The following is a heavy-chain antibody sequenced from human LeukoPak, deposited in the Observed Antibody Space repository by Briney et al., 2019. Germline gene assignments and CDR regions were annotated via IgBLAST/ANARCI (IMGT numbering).Heavy chain of an antibody. V-gene: IGHV3-33*01. CDR1: GFTFSSYG. D-gene: IGHD6-13*01. J-gene: IGHJ4*02. Sequence: GRSLRLSCAASGFTFSSYGMDWVRQAPGKGLEWVAVIWYDGSNKYYADSVKGRLTISRDNSKNTLYLQMNSLRAEDTAVYYCASSYSSSWYNYWGQGTLVTVSS. CDR3: ASSYSSSWYNY. CDR2: IWYDGSNK.